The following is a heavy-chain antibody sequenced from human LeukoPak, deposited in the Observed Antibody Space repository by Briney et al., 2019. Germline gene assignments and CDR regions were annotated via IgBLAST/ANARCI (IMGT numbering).Heavy chain of an antibody. CDR2: IYYIGIT. Sequence: SETLSLTCTVSGGSIRGYYWSWIRQPPGKGLEWIGYIYYIGITKYKPSLQSRVTISVNPPKNQFSLKLSSVTAADTAVYYCARHRHGYNTQLFDYWGQGNLVTVSS. D-gene: IGHD5-24*01. J-gene: IGHJ4*02. CDR1: GGSIRGYY. CDR3: ARHRHGYNTQLFDY. V-gene: IGHV4-59*01.